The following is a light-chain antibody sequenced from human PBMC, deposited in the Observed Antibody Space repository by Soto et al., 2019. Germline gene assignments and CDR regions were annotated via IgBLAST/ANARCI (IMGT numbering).Light chain of an antibody. J-gene: IGKJ1*01. CDR2: KAS. Sequence: DIQMTQSPSTLSASVGDIVTITCRASQSSSNWLAWYQQRPGKVPRLLIYKASTLESGVPARFSGSGSGTEFTLTISSLQTDDFATYYCQLYNSPPWTFGQGTKVEIK. CDR1: QSSSNW. V-gene: IGKV1-5*03. CDR3: QLYNSPPWT.